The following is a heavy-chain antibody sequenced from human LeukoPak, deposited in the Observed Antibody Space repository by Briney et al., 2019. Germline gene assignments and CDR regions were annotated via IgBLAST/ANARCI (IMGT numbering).Heavy chain of an antibody. CDR1: GGSISSSSYY. J-gene: IGHJ3*02. CDR2: IYYSGST. CDR3: ARYIVVVPAAPLTAFDI. D-gene: IGHD2-2*01. Sequence: PSETLSLTCTVSGGSISSSSYYWGWIRQPPGKGLEWIGSIYYSGSTYYNPSLKSRVTISVDTSKNQFSLKLSSVTAADTAVYYCARYIVVVPAAPLTAFDIWGQGTMVTVSS. V-gene: IGHV4-39*01.